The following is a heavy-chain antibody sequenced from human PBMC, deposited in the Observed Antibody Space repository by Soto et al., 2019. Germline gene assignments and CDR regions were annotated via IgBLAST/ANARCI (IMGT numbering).Heavy chain of an antibody. CDR1: GGSISSNIYY. CDR2: IYYSGST. J-gene: IGHJ3*02. Sequence: SETLSLTCTVSGGSISSNIYYWSWIRQPPGKGLEWIGYIYYSGSTNYNPSLKSRVTISVDTSKNQFSLKLSSVTAADTAVYYCARVWGGAFDIWGQGTMVTVSS. D-gene: IGHD3-10*01. V-gene: IGHV4-61*01. CDR3: ARVWGGAFDI.